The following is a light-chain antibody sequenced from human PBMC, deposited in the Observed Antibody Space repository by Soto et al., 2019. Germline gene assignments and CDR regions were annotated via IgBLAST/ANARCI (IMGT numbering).Light chain of an antibody. J-gene: IGKJ1*01. V-gene: IGKV3-20*01. Sequence: EIVFTQSPGSLSLSPGERGTLSCRASQRVTSGYLAWYQQKPGQAPRLLIYGASSRATGIPDRFSGSGSGTDFTLTIGRLEPEDLAVYYCQQYDISPQTFGQGTKVDI. CDR3: QQYDISPQT. CDR2: GAS. CDR1: QRVTSGY.